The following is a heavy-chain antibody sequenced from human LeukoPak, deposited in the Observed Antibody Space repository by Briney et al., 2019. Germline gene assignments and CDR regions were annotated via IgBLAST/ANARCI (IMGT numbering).Heavy chain of an antibody. CDR1: GFTFSSYA. CDR3: ARGYCTNGVCYNADY. V-gene: IGHV3-33*08. CDR2: IWYDGSNK. J-gene: IGHJ4*02. Sequence: GGSLRLSCAASGFTFSSYAMSWARQAPGKGLEWVAVIWYDGSNKYHADSVKGRFTISRDNSENTLYLQINSLRAEDTAVYYCARGYCTNGVCYNADYWGQGTLVTVSS. D-gene: IGHD2-8*01.